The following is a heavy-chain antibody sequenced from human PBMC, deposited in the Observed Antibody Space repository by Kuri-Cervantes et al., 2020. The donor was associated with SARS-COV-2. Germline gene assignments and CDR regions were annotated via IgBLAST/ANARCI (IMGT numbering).Heavy chain of an antibody. D-gene: IGHD3-10*01. V-gene: IGHV3-23*01. CDR2: ISGSGGST. CDR3: ARDLIFVAYNRGTGAFDI. Sequence: GESLKISCAASGFTFSSYAMSWVRQAPGKGLEWVSAISGSGGSTYYADSVKGRFTISRDNAKNLLYLQMNSLRAEDTALYYCARDLIFVAYNRGTGAFDIWGQGTMVTVSS. CDR1: GFTFSSYA. J-gene: IGHJ3*02.